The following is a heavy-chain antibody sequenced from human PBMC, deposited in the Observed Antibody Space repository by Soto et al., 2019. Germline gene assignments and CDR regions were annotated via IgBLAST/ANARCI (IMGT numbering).Heavy chain of an antibody. CDR1: GFTFSSYA. CDR2: ISGSGGST. D-gene: IGHD6-13*01. V-gene: IGHV3-23*01. J-gene: IGHJ1*01. Sequence: GGSLRLSCAASGFTFSSYAMSWVRQAPGKGLEWVSAISGSGGSTYYADSVKGRFTISRDNSKNTLYLQMNSLRAEDTAVYYCAKDPSIAAASAEYFQHWGQGTRVTVSS. CDR3: AKDPSIAAASAEYFQH.